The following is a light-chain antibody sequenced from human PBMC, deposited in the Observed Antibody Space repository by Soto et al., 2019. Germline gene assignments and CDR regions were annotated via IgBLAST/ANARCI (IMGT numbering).Light chain of an antibody. CDR3: QRYNGVPNT. CDR1: QGISSY. V-gene: IGKV1-27*01. CDR2: GAS. J-gene: IGKJ3*01. Sequence: DIQMTQSPSSLSASVGDRVTITCRASQGISSYLAWYQQKPGKVPKLLIYGASTLHSGVPSRFSGSGSGTAFNLTISSLQPEDVATYYCQRYNGVPNTCGRGTKVDIK.